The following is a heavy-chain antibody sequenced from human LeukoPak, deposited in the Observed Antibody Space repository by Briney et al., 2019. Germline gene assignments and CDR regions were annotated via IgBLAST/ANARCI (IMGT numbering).Heavy chain of an antibody. CDR3: ARSNGWYYFDY. V-gene: IGHV1-46*01. J-gene: IGHJ4*02. Sequence: ASVKVSCKASGYTLTSYYMHWVRQAPGQGLEWMGIINPSGGGTRYAEKFQGRVTMTRDTSTSIVYMELSSLSSEDTAVYHCARSNGWYYFDYWGQGTLVTVSS. D-gene: IGHD6-19*01. CDR2: INPSGGGT. CDR1: GYTLTSYY.